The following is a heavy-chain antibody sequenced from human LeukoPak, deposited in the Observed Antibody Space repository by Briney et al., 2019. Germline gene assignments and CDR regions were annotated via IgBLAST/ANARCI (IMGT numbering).Heavy chain of an antibody. V-gene: IGHV4-34*01. D-gene: IGHD5-18*01. CDR1: GGSFSGYY. CDR2: INHSGST. CDR3: ARARGYSYGYRYYYYGMDV. J-gene: IGHJ6*02. Sequence: PSETLSLTCAVYGGSFSGYYWSWIRQPPGKGLEWIGEINHSGSTNYNPSLKSRVTISVDTSKNQFSLKLSSVTAADTAVYYCARARGYSYGYRYYYYGMDVWGQGTTVTVSS.